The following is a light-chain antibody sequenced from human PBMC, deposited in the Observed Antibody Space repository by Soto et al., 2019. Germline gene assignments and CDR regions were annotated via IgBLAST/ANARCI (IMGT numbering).Light chain of an antibody. V-gene: IGKV3-15*01. CDR2: GAS. Sequence: EIVLTQSPDTLSVSPGERATLSCRASQSVSVNIAWYQQKPGQAPRLLIYGASTRATGVPARFSGSGSWTEFTLTISSLQAEDYSIYFCQQYGNWLQTFGQGTKVATK. CDR3: QQYGNWLQT. J-gene: IGKJ1*01. CDR1: QSVSVN.